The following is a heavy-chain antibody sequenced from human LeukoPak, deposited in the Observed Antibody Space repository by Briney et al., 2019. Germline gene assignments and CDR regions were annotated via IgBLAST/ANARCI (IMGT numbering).Heavy chain of an antibody. D-gene: IGHD2-15*01. CDR2: IYYSGST. CDR3: ARESPLYCSGGSCYPSYYFDY. V-gene: IGHV4-31*03. J-gene: IGHJ4*02. Sequence: PSETLTLTCTVSGGSISSGGNYWSWIRQHPGKGLEWIGYIYYSGSTYYNPSIKSRLTISVDTSKNQFSLKLSSVTAADTAVYYCARESPLYCSGGSCYPSYYFDYWGQGTLVTVSS. CDR1: GGSISSGGNY.